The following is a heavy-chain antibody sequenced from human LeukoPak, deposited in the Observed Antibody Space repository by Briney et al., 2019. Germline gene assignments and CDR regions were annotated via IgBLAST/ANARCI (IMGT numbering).Heavy chain of an antibody. CDR1: SGSISTSNYY. Sequence: SETLSLTCTVASGSISTSNYYWGWARQPPGKALEWIGNIFYSGSTYYSPSLKSRVTISVDKSKNQFSLKLSSVTAADTAVYYCASEAHWGQGTLVTVSS. J-gene: IGHJ4*02. CDR2: IFYSGST. V-gene: IGHV4-39*07. CDR3: ASEAH.